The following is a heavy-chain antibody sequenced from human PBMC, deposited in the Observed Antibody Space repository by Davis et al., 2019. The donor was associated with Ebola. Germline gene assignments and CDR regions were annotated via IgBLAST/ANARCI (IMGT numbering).Heavy chain of an antibody. CDR2: ISYDGSNK. CDR3: ARDRDSYCSGGSCYSGAADY. Sequence: GESLKISCAASRFTFSDYGMHWVRQAPDKGLEWVAVISYDGSNKYYADSVKGRFTISRDNSKNTLYLQMNSLRAEDTAVYYCARDRDSYCSGGSCYSGAADYWGQGTLVTVSS. CDR1: RFTFSDYG. J-gene: IGHJ4*02. D-gene: IGHD2-15*01. V-gene: IGHV3-30*12.